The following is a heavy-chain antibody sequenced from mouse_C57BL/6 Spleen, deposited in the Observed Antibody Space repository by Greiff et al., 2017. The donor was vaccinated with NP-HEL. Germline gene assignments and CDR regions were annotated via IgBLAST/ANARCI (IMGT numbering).Heavy chain of an antibody. V-gene: IGHV14-4*01. D-gene: IGHD3-2*02. CDR2: IDPENGDT. CDR1: GFNIKDDY. Sequence: VQLKESGAELVRPGASVKLSCTASGFNIKDDYMHWVKQRPEQGLEWIGWIDPENGDTEYASKFQGKATITADTSSNTAYLQLSSLTSEDTAVYYCTTLGDSSGAYWGQGTLVTVSA. CDR3: TTLGDSSGAY. J-gene: IGHJ3*01.